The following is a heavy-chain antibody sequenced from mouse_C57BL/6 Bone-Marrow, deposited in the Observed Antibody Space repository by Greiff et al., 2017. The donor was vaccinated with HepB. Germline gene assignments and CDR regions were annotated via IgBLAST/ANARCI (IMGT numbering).Heavy chain of an antibody. CDR3: TRDPYYSNYDY. D-gene: IGHD2-5*01. CDR1: GFTFSSYA. V-gene: IGHV5-9-1*02. J-gene: IGHJ2*01. CDR2: ISSGGDYI. Sequence: EVKVVESGEGLVKPGGSLKLSCAASGFTFSSYAMSWVRQTPEKRLEWVAYISSGGDYIYYADTVKGRFTISRDNARNTLYLQMSSLKSEDTAMYYCTRDPYYSNYDYGGQGTTLTVTS.